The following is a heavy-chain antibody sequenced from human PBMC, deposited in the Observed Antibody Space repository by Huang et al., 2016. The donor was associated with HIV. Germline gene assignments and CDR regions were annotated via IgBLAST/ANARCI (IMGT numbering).Heavy chain of an antibody. CDR2: INPKSCGT. J-gene: IGHJ6*02. D-gene: IGHD2-15*01. CDR1: GYTFTGYY. Sequence: QVQLVQSGAEVKKPGASVKVSCKASGYTFTGYYMHWVRQAPGQGLEWMGWINPKSCGTNYAKKCQGRVTMTRDTSISTAYMELSRLRSDDTAVYYCAREVVSATGYYYYGMDVWGQGTTVTVSS. V-gene: IGHV1-2*02. CDR3: AREVVSATGYYYYGMDV.